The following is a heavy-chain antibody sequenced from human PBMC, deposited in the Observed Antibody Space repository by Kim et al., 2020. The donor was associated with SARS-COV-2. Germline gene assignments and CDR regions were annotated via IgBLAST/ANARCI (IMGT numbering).Heavy chain of an antibody. V-gene: IGHV1-24*01. Sequence: SVKVSCKVSGYTLTELSMHWVRQAPGKGLEWMGGFDPEDGETIYAQKFQGRVTMTEDTSTDTAYMELSSLRSEDTAVYYCATGVAVAGRSSDYYYYYGMDVWGQGTTVTVS. CDR1: GYTLTELS. D-gene: IGHD6-19*01. J-gene: IGHJ6*02. CDR2: FDPEDGET. CDR3: ATGVAVAGRSSDYYYYYGMDV.